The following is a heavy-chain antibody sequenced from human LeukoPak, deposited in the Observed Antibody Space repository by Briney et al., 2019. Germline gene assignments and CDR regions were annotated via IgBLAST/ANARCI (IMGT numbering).Heavy chain of an antibody. CDR3: ARDVYYYDSSGFDP. Sequence: GGSLRLSCAASGFTFSSYSMNWVRQAPGKGLEWVSYISSSSSTIYYADSVKGRFTISRDNAKNSLYPQMNSLRDEDTAVYYCARDVYYYDSSGFDPWGQGTLVTVSS. D-gene: IGHD3-22*01. CDR2: ISSSSSTI. J-gene: IGHJ5*02. V-gene: IGHV3-48*02. CDR1: GFTFSSYS.